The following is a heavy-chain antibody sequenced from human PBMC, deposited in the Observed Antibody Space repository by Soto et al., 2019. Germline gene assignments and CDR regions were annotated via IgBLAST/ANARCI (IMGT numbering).Heavy chain of an antibody. CDR3: AREASSRWYVRIYWFDP. Sequence: ASVKVSCKASGYTFTSYAMHWVRQAPGQRPEWMGWINAGNGNTKYSQKFQGRVTITRDTSASTAYMELSSLRSEDTAVYYCAREASSRWYVRIYWFDPWGQGTLVTVSS. CDR2: INAGNGNT. J-gene: IGHJ5*02. D-gene: IGHD6-19*01. V-gene: IGHV1-3*01. CDR1: GYTFTSYA.